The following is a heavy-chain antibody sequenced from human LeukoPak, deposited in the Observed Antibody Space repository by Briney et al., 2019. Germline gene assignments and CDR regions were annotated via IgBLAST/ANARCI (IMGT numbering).Heavy chain of an antibody. CDR2: INHSGST. Sequence: SETLSLTCAVYGGSFSGYYWSWIRQPPGKGLEWIGEINHSGSTNYTPSLKSRVTISVDTSKNQFSLKLSSVTAADTAVYYCARSSYYYYGMDVWGQGTTVTVSS. CDR3: ARSSYYYYGMDV. J-gene: IGHJ6*02. CDR1: GGSFSGYY. V-gene: IGHV4-34*01.